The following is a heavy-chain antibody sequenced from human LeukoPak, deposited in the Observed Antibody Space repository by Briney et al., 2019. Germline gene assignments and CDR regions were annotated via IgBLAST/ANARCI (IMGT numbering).Heavy chain of an antibody. V-gene: IGHV4-59*08. D-gene: IGHD3-3*01. J-gene: IGHJ4*02. CDR2: IYYSGST. Sequence: SETLSLTCTVSGGSISSYYWSWIRQPPGKGLEWIGYIYYSGSTNYNPSLKSRVTISVDTSKNQFSLKLSSVTAADTAVYYCASNDFWSGRIDYWGQGTLVTVSS. CDR1: GGSISSYY. CDR3: ASNDFWSGRIDY.